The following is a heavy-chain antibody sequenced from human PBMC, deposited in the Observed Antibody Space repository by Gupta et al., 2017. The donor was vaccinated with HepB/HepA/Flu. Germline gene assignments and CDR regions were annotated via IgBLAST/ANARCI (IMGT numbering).Heavy chain of an antibody. CDR3: ARTDWFDP. CDR1: GFSFSTYW. V-gene: IGHV3-74*01. CDR2: IKNDGSIT. Sequence: EMQLVESGGGLVQPGGSLRLSCVASGFSFSTYWMHWVRQVPGKGLVWVARIKNDGSITHYADSVRGRFTISRDNAKNTLYLQMXSLSVEDTAVYYCARTDWFDPWGQVTLVTVSS. J-gene: IGHJ5*02.